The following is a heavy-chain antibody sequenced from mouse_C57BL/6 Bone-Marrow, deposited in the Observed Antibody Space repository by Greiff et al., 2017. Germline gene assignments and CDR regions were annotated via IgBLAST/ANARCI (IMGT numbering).Heavy chain of an antibody. CDR2: ISYDGSN. J-gene: IGHJ2*01. V-gene: IGHV3-6*01. Sequence: EVQLQESGPGLVKPSQSLSLTCSVTGYSITSGYYWNWIRQFPGNKLEWMGYISYDGSNNYNPSLKNRISITRYTSKNQFFLKLNSVTTEDTATYCCARGDYWGQGTTLTVSS. CDR1: GYSITSGYY. CDR3: ARGDY.